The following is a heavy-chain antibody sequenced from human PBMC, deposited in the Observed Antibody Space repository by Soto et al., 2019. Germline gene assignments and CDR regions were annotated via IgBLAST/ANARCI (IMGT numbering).Heavy chain of an antibody. J-gene: IGHJ6*02. D-gene: IGHD5-18*01. CDR1: GYSFTSYW. CDR2: IYPGDSDT. CDR3: ARSYSYGSYYYGMDV. Sequence: GESLKISCTGVGYSFTSYWIAWVRQMPGKGLEWMGIIYPGDSDTRYSPSFQGQVTISADKSISTAYLQWSSLKASDTAMYYCARSYSYGSYYYGMDVWGQGTTVTVSS. V-gene: IGHV5-51*01.